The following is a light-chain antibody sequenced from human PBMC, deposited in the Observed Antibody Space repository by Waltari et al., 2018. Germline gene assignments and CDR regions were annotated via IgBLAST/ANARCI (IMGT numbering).Light chain of an antibody. Sequence: EIVLTQSPSTLSLSPGERVTLSCRASESVRTALAWYQQKPGQAPRLLIFGASNRAIGIPDRFSGGGSGTDFSLTISRLEPEDFAVYFCQHYVRLPVAFGQGTKVDVK. CDR3: QHYVRLPVA. CDR1: ESVRTA. J-gene: IGKJ1*01. V-gene: IGKV3-20*01. CDR2: GAS.